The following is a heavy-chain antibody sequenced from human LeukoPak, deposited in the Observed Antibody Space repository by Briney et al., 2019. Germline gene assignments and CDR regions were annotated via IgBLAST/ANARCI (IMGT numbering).Heavy chain of an antibody. V-gene: IGHV4-59*01. CDR2: IYYGGGT. Sequence: SETLSLTCTVSGASIGSYFWSWIRQPPGKGLEWIGYIYYGGGTNYNPSFESRITISVDTSKNRTSLNLTSVTASDTAIYYCARERGDYDSDNWFDSWGQGTLVTVSS. J-gene: IGHJ5*01. CDR1: GASIGSYF. CDR3: ARERGDYDSDNWFDS. D-gene: IGHD4-17*01.